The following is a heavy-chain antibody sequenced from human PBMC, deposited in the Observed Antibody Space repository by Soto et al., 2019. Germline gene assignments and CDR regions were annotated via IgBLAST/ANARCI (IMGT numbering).Heavy chain of an antibody. Sequence: PGGSLRLSCAASGFTFSDYYMSWIRQAPGKGLEWVSYISSSGSTIYYADSVKGRFTISRDNAKNSLYLQMNSLRAEDTAVYYCAKDSHPLRNYYGPRSIDYWGQGTLVTVSS. CDR2: ISSSGSTI. CDR1: GFTFSDYY. D-gene: IGHD3-10*01. J-gene: IGHJ4*02. CDR3: AKDSHPLRNYYGPRSIDY. V-gene: IGHV3-11*01.